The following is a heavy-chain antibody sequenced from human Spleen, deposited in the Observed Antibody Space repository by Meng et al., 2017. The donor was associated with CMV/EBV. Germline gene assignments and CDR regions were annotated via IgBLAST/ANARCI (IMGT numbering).Heavy chain of an antibody. CDR3: ARDIAATIYYYYYGMDV. D-gene: IGHD6-13*01. J-gene: IGHJ6*02. CDR2: ITYNSDRT. V-gene: IGHV3-21*01. Sequence: GGSLRLSCTASGFTFATNVMSWVRQAPGKGLEWVSSITYNSDRTYYADSVEGRFTISRDNAKNSLYLQMNSLRAEDTAVYYCARDIAATIYYYYYGMDVWGQGTTVTVSS. CDR1: GFTFATNV.